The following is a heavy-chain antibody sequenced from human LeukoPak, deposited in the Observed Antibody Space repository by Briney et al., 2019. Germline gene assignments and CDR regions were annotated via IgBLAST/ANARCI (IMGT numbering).Heavy chain of an antibody. V-gene: IGHV3-48*01. CDR1: GFTFSSYS. CDR2: ISSSSSTI. Sequence: PGGSLRLSCAASGFTFSSYSMNWVRQAPGKGLEWVSYISSSSSTIYYADSVKGRFTISRDNAKNSLYPQMNSLRAEDTAVYYCARDDSLSYRPNWFDSWGQGTLVTVSS. CDR3: ARDDSLSYRPNWFDS. D-gene: IGHD3-16*02. J-gene: IGHJ5*01.